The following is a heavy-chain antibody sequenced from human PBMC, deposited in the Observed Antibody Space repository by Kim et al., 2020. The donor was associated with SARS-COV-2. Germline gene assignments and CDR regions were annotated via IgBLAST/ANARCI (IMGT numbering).Heavy chain of an antibody. V-gene: IGHV3-64*01. CDR1: GFTFSSYA. CDR3: ARALTGYGDYVLDY. Sequence: GGSLRLSCAASGFTFSSYAMHWVRQAPGKGLEYVSAISSNGGSTYYANSVKGRFTISRDNSKNTLYLQMGSLRAEDMAVYYCARALTGYGDYVLDYWGQGTLVTVSS. D-gene: IGHD4-17*01. J-gene: IGHJ4*02. CDR2: ISSNGGST.